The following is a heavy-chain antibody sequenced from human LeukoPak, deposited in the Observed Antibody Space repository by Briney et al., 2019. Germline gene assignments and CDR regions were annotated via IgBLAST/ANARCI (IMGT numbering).Heavy chain of an antibody. D-gene: IGHD6-13*01. CDR3: ARGLSSWYFDY. Sequence: SETLSLTCAVYGGSFSGYYWSWFRKPPGKGLEWIGEINHSGSTNYNPSLKSRVTISVDTSKNQFSLKLSSVTAADTAVYYCARGLSSWYFDYWGQGTLVTVSS. CDR1: GGSFSGYY. V-gene: IGHV4-34*01. CDR2: INHSGST. J-gene: IGHJ4*02.